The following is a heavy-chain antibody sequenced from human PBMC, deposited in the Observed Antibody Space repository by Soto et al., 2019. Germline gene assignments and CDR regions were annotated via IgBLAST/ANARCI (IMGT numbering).Heavy chain of an antibody. CDR2: FDPEDGET. CDR3: ATTSTWGSYYGWFDP. D-gene: IGHD1-26*01. Sequence: ASVKVSCKVSGYTLTELSMHWVRQAPGKGLEWMGGFDPEDGETIYAQKFQGRVTMTEDTSTDTAYMELSSLRSEDTAVYYCATTSTWGSYYGWFDPGGQGTLVTVSS. V-gene: IGHV1-24*01. J-gene: IGHJ5*02. CDR1: GYTLTELS.